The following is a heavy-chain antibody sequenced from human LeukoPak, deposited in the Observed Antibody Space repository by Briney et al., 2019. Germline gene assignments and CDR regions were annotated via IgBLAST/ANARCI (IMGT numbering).Heavy chain of an antibody. D-gene: IGHD3-16*01. Sequence: GGSLRLSCAASGFSFSGYWMSWVRQAPGKGLEWVANIREDEREKYYVDSVKGRFTISRDNAKNSLYLQMNSLRAEDTAVYYCARGGGASDYWGQGTLVTVSS. CDR3: ARGGGASDY. V-gene: IGHV3-7*05. CDR1: GFSFSGYW. J-gene: IGHJ4*02. CDR2: IREDEREK.